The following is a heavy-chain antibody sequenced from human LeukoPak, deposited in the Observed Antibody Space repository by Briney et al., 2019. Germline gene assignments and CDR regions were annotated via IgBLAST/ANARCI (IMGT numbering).Heavy chain of an antibody. CDR3: AKARRYYDSSGYYYPTFNYYYYGMDV. CDR2: ISGSGGST. V-gene: IGHV3-23*01. CDR1: GFTLNIYT. D-gene: IGHD3-22*01. Sequence: GVSLRLSCEASGFTLNIYTMNWVRQAPGKGLEWVSAISGSGGSTYYADSVKGRFTISRDNSKNTLYLQMNSLRAEDTAVYYCAKARRYYDSSGYYYPTFNYYYYGMDVWGQGTTVTVSS. J-gene: IGHJ6*02.